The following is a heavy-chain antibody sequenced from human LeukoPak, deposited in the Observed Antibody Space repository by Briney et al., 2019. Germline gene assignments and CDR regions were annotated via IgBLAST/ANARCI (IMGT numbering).Heavy chain of an antibody. CDR3: ARQVDSTMALPDY. Sequence: ASVKVSCKASGYTFAGYGVTWVRQAPGQGLEWMGWISAYNGNTNYAQKLQGRDTMTTDTSTSTAYMEQRSLRSDDTAVYYCARQVDSTMALPDYWGQGTLVTVSS. V-gene: IGHV1-18*01. CDR1: GYTFAGYG. CDR2: ISAYNGNT. J-gene: IGHJ4*02. D-gene: IGHD3-10*01.